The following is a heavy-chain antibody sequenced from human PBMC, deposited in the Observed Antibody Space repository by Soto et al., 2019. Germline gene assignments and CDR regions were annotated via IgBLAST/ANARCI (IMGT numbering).Heavy chain of an antibody. CDR1: GFTFSSYS. CDR2: ISSSSTYI. CDR3: ARGEGYFDWSAPRY. J-gene: IGHJ4*02. Sequence: EVQLVESGGGLVKPGGSLRLSCAASGFTFSSYSMHWVRQAPGKGLEWVSSISSSSTYIKYADSVKGRFTISRDNAKNSLYLQMNSLRAEDTAVYYCARGEGYFDWSAPRYWGQETLVTVSS. V-gene: IGHV3-21*01. D-gene: IGHD3-9*01.